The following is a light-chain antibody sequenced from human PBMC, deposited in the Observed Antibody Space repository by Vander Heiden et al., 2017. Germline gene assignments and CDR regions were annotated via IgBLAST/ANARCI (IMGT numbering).Light chain of an antibody. CDR2: KDT. V-gene: IGLV3-25*03. J-gene: IGLJ2*01. CDR3: QSVDISGTVV. Sequence: SYELTQPPSVSVSTGQTARNTCSGDALPKQYAYWYQQKPGQAPVLVIYKDTERPSGIPERFSGSSSGTTVTLTISGIQAEDEADYYCQSVDISGTVVFGGGTKVTVL. CDR1: ALPKQY.